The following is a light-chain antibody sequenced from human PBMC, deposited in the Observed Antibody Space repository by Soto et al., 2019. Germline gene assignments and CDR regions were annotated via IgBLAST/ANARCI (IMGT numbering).Light chain of an antibody. J-gene: IGLJ1*01. CDR1: SSNIGSNT. V-gene: IGLV1-44*01. Sequence: QSVLTQPPSASGTPGQRVTISCSGSSSNIGSNTVNWYQQLPGTAPKLLIHNNNHRPSGVPDRFSGSKSGTSASLAISGLQSEDEADYYCAAWDDSLNGLVFGTGTKLTVL. CDR3: AAWDDSLNGLV. CDR2: NNN.